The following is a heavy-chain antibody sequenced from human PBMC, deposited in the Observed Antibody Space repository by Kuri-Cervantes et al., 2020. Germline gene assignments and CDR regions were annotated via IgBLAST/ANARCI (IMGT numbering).Heavy chain of an antibody. Sequence: SVKVSCKASGGTFSSYAISWVRQAPGQGLEWMGGIIPIFGTANYAQKFQGRVTITADESTSTAYMELSRLRSDDTAVYYCVRQASDWFDPWGQGTLVTVSS. CDR3: VRQASDWFDP. V-gene: IGHV1-69*13. CDR2: IIPIFGTA. J-gene: IGHJ5*02. CDR1: GGTFSSYA. D-gene: IGHD3-10*01.